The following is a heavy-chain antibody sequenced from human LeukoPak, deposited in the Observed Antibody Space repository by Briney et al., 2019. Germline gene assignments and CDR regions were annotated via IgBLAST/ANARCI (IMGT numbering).Heavy chain of an antibody. CDR1: GGSIRNNNYY. CDR2: VYHLGGT. V-gene: IGHV4-39*07. Sequence: SETLSLTCTVSGGSIRNNNYYWGWIRQPPGKGLEWIGSVYHLGGTYYNPSLMSRVTISVDTSKNQFSLKLSSVTAADTAVYYCARDRGYGDYPDYFDYWGQGTLVTVSS. CDR3: ARDRGYGDYPDYFDY. D-gene: IGHD4-17*01. J-gene: IGHJ4*02.